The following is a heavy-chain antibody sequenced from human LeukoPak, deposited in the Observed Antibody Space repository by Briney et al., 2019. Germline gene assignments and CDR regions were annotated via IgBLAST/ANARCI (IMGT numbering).Heavy chain of an antibody. J-gene: IGHJ4*02. CDR3: TIVEKACSNLCYFDY. CDR1: GFTFSGSA. CDR2: IRSKANGYAT. Sequence: GGSLRLSCAASGFTFSGSAMHWVRQASGRGLEWVGRIRSKANGYATAYAASVKGRFTISRDDSKNTAYLQMNSLKTEDTAVYYCTIVEKACSNLCYFDYWGQGTLVTVSS. D-gene: IGHD4-11*01. V-gene: IGHV3-73*01.